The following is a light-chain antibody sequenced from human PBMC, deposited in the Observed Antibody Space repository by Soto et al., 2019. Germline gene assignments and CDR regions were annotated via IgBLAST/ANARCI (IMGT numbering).Light chain of an antibody. CDR1: QRVSSY. Sequence: EIVLTQSPATLSLSPGERATLSCRASQRVSSYLAWYQQKPGQAPRLLIYDASNRTSGIPARFSGSGSGTDAITTISRQEPEDFAVYYRQQRSTWYTFGQGAKVEIK. CDR3: QQRSTWYT. V-gene: IGKV3-11*01. J-gene: IGKJ2*01. CDR2: DAS.